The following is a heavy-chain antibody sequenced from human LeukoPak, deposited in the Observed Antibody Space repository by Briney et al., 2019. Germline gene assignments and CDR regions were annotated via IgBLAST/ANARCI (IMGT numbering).Heavy chain of an antibody. D-gene: IGHD3-22*01. J-gene: IGHJ4*02. CDR1: GGSISSSSYY. CDR3: AREGYPYYYDSSGYYYHRGDFDY. CDR2: SYYSGST. V-gene: IGHV4-39*07. Sequence: SETLSLTCTVSGGSISSSSYYWGWIRQPPGKGLEWIGSSYYSGSTYYNPSLKSRVTISVDTSKNQFSLKLSSVTAADTAVYYCAREGYPYYYDSSGYYYHRGDFDYWGQGTLVTVSS.